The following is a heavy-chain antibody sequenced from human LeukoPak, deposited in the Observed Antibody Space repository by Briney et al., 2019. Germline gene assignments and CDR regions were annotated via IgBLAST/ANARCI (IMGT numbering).Heavy chain of an antibody. J-gene: IGHJ5*02. CDR1: GGSFSGYY. CDR3: ARAVYYYDSSGYSLNWFDP. CDR2: INHSGST. Sequence: PSETLSLTCAVYGGSFSGYYWSWIRQPPGKGLEWIGEINHSGSTNYNPSLKSRVTISVDTPKNQFSLKLSSVTAADTAVYYCARAVYYYDSSGYSLNWFDPWGQGTLVAVSS. D-gene: IGHD3-22*01. V-gene: IGHV4-34*01.